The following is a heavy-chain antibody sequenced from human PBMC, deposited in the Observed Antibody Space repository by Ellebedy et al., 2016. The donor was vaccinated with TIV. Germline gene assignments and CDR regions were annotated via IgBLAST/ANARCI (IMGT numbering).Heavy chain of an antibody. J-gene: IGHJ5*02. CDR3: AKEVGPMPS. D-gene: IGHD1-26*01. V-gene: IGHV3-23*01. Sequence: GESLKISCKASGFTFSSSAMSWVRQAPGKGLEWVSGISDNGDNTYYADSVKGRFTISRDNSKNTLYLQMKSLRAEDTALYYCAKEVGPMPSWGQGTLVTVSS. CDR1: GFTFSSSA. CDR2: ISDNGDNT.